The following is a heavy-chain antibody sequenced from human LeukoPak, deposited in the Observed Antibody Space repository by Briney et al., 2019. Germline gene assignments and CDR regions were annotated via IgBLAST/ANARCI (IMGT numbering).Heavy chain of an antibody. CDR3: ARGPYDSSGYYHDY. J-gene: IGHJ4*02. V-gene: IGHV3-30-3*01. CDR1: GFTFSSYA. CDR2: ISYDGSNK. D-gene: IGHD3-22*01. Sequence: GGSLRLSCAASGFTFSSYAMHWVRQAPGKGLEWVAVISYDGSNKYYADSVKGRFTISRDNSKNTLYLQMNSLRAEDTAVYYCARGPYDSSGYYHDYWGQGTLVTVSS.